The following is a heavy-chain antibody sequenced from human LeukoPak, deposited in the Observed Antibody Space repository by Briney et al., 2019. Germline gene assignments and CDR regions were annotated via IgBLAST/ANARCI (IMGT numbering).Heavy chain of an antibody. CDR2: INPNSGGT. J-gene: IGHJ6*03. Sequence: ASVKVSCKASGYTFTGYYMHWVRQAPGQGREWMGWINPNSGGTNYAQKFQGRVTMTRDTSISTAYMELSRLRSDDTAVYYCARAWTHRYYMDVWGKGTTVTVSS. CDR1: GYTFTGYY. V-gene: IGHV1-2*02. D-gene: IGHD3/OR15-3a*01. CDR3: ARAWTHRYYMDV.